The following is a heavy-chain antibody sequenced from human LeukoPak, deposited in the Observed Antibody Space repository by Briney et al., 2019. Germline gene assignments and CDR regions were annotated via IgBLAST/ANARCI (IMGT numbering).Heavy chain of an antibody. V-gene: IGHV1-18*01. Sequence: ASVKVSCKASGYTXTSSGISWVRRAHGQGLEWMGWGSSYSGNTNYAQKFQGRVNMTRDTSTNTAYMELKNLRPDDTAIYYCARDLGYCSFGFGLGNCNRKWFDPWGQGTLVSVSS. CDR2: GSSYSGNT. CDR1: GYTXTSSG. D-gene: IGHD2-2*03. J-gene: IGHJ5*02. CDR3: ARDLGYCSFGFGLGNCNRKWFDP.